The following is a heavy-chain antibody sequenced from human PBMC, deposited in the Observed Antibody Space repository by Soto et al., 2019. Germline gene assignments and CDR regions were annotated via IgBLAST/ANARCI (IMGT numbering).Heavy chain of an antibody. D-gene: IGHD2-2*01. CDR1: GFTFSDYY. J-gene: IGHJ5*02. Sequence: GGSLRLSCAASGFTFSDYYMSWIRQAPGKGLEWVSYISSSSSYTNYADSVKGRFTISRDNSMNTLYLQMNGLRAEDTAVYYCARDLYCMSTSCRTTWFDPWGQGTLVIVSS. CDR3: ARDLYCMSTSCRTTWFDP. V-gene: IGHV3-11*05. CDR2: ISSSSSYT.